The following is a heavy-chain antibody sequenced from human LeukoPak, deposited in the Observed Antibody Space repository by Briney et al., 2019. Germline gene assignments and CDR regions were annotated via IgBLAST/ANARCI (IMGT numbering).Heavy chain of an antibody. J-gene: IGHJ6*02. CDR2: IYYSGST. Sequence: IYYSGSTYYSPSLTSRVTVSVDTSENQFSLKLSSVTAADTAVYYCARAHSIASYYYGVDVWGQGTTVTVSS. V-gene: IGHV4-39*07. CDR3: ARAHSIASYYYGVDV. D-gene: IGHD2/OR15-2a*01.